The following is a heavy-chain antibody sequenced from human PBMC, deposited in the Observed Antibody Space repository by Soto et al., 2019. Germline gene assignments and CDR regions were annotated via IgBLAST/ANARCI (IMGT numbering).Heavy chain of an antibody. J-gene: IGHJ3*02. CDR3: ARGWSSSSSFDI. D-gene: IGHD6-6*01. CDR2: ISSSSSTI. CDR1: GFTFSSYS. Sequence: EVQLVESGGGLVQPGGSLRLSCAASGFTFSSYSMNWVRQAQGKGLEWVSYISSSSSTIYYADSVKGRFTISRDNAKNSLYLQMNSLRDEDTAVYYCARGWSSSSSFDIWGQGTMVTVSS. V-gene: IGHV3-48*02.